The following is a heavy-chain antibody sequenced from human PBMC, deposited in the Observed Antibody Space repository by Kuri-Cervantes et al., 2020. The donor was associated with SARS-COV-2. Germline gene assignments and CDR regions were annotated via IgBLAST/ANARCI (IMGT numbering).Heavy chain of an antibody. J-gene: IGHJ4*02. CDR3: VRDPWGADISGRKRPFDY. V-gene: IGHV3-30*04. D-gene: IGHD3-22*01. Sequence: GGSLGLSCAASGFIFSDYAIDWVRQAPGKGLEWVTIISFDGRNSKYADSVKGRFTISRDNAKNVVYLQMDRLRVEDTAVYYCVRDPWGADISGRKRPFDYWGQGIQVTVSS. CDR2: ISFDGRNS. CDR1: GFIFSDYA.